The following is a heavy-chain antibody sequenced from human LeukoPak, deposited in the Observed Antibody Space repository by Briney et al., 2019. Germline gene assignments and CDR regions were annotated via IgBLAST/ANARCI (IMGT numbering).Heavy chain of an antibody. J-gene: IGHJ4*02. CDR1: GYTLTELS. CDR3: ATLDIVATMD. D-gene: IGHD5-12*01. V-gene: IGHV1-24*01. CDR2: FDPEDGET. Sequence: ASVKGSFKVSGYTLTELSIHLVRQAPGKGLEWMGGFDPEDGETIYAQKFQGRVTMTEDTSTDTAYMELSSLRSEDTAVYYCATLDIVATMDWGQGTLVTVSS.